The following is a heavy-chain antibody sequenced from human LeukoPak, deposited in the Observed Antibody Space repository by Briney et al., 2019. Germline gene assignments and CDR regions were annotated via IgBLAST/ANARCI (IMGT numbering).Heavy chain of an antibody. J-gene: IGHJ4*02. D-gene: IGHD3-22*01. Sequence: GASVKVSCKASGYTFTSYGISWVRPAPGQGLEWMGWISAYNGNTNYAQKLQGRVTMTTDTSTSTAYMELRSLRSDDTAVYYCARGRYSYDSSGYLDYWGQGTLVTVSS. V-gene: IGHV1-18*01. CDR3: ARGRYSYDSSGYLDY. CDR1: GYTFTSYG. CDR2: ISAYNGNT.